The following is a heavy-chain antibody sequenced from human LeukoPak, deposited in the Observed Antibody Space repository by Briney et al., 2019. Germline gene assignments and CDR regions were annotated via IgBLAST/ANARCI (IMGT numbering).Heavy chain of an antibody. V-gene: IGHV3-23*01. CDR2: ISDSGGST. J-gene: IGHJ3*02. CDR3: AQDVSSLIGAFYI. Sequence: QTGGSLRLSCAASRFTFSNYAMGWVRQAPGKGLEWVSVISDSGGSTHYADSVKGRFTISRDNSKNTLYLQVNRLRAEDTAVYYCAQDVSSLIGAFYIWGQGTMVTVSS. CDR1: RFTFSNYA. D-gene: IGHD2-8*01.